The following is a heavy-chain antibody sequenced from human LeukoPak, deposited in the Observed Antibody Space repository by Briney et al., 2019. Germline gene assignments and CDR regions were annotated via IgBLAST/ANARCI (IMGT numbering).Heavy chain of an antibody. CDR2: ISWNSGSI. CDR3: AKDVLLVSGSGSYCDY. Sequence: PGGSLRLSCAASGFTFDDYAMHWVRQAPGKGLEWVSGISWNSGSIGYADSVKGRFTISRDNAKNSPYLQMNSLRAEDTALYYCAKDVLLVSGSGSYCDYWGQGTLVTVSS. V-gene: IGHV3-9*01. CDR1: GFTFDDYA. J-gene: IGHJ4*02. D-gene: IGHD3-10*01.